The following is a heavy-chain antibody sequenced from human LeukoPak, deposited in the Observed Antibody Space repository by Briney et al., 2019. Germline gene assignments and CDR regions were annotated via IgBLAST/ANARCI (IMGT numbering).Heavy chain of an antibody. J-gene: IGHJ4*02. Sequence: PGGSLRLSCAASGFIFTTYSMHWVRQVPGKGVEWVAFVSSDGRTKHYTDSVKGRFTVSRDNSKKTLFLQMDSLRPDDTAVYYCAREYTVGGLFGFWGQGALVIVSS. CDR2: VSSDGRTK. D-gene: IGHD1-26*01. V-gene: IGHV3-30*04. CDR3: AREYTVGGLFGF. CDR1: GFIFTTYS.